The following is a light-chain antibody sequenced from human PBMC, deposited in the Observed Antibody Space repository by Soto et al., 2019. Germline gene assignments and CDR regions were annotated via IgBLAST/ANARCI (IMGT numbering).Light chain of an antibody. Sequence: EIVLTQSPGTLPLSPGERATLSCRASQSVASNYLAWYQQKPGQAPRLLIYAASGRATGIPDRFSGSGSGTDFTLTISRLEPEGFAVYYCQQYGSAPWTFGQGTKVDIK. V-gene: IGKV3-20*01. CDR3: QQYGSAPWT. CDR1: QSVASNY. CDR2: AAS. J-gene: IGKJ1*01.